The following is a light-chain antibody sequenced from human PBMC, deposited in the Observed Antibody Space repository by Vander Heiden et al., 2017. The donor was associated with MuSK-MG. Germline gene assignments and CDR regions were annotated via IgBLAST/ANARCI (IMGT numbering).Light chain of an antibody. Sequence: EIVLTQSPATLSLSPGERATLSCRASQSVSSYLAWYQQKPGQAPRLLIYGASNRASVIPARFSGSGYGTDFTLTISSLDPEDFAVYYCQQRSNWPPLYTFGQGTRLEIK. V-gene: IGKV3-11*01. CDR3: QQRSNWPPLYT. CDR1: QSVSSY. J-gene: IGKJ2*01. CDR2: GAS.